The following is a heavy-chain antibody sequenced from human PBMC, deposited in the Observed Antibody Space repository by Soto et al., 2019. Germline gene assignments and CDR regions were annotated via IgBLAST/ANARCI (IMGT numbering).Heavy chain of an antibody. CDR1: GFTVSSNY. CDR3: ARDLPVGATYYYGMDV. CDR2: IYSGGST. J-gene: IGHJ6*02. V-gene: IGHV3-53*01. Sequence: HPGGSLRLSCAASGFTVSSNYMSWVRQAPGKGLEWVSVIYSGGSTYYADSVKGRFTISRDNSKNTLYLQMNSLRAEDTAVYYCARDLPVGATYYYGMDVWGQGTAVTVSS. D-gene: IGHD1-26*01.